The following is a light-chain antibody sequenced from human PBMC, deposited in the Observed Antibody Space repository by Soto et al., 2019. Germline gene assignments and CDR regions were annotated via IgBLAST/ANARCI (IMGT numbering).Light chain of an antibody. CDR2: GAS. J-gene: IGKJ2*01. Sequence: EIVLTQSPGTLSLSPGERAILSCRASQSFTSNYLAWYQQKPGQAPRLLIYGASSRATGIPDRFSGSGSGIDFTLIISGLEPEDSAVYYCQKYGSSPYTFGQGTKLEIK. CDR1: QSFTSNY. CDR3: QKYGSSPYT. V-gene: IGKV3-20*01.